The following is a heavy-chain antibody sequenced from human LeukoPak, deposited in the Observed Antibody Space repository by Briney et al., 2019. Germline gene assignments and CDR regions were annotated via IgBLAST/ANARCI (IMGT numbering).Heavy chain of an antibody. V-gene: IGHV4-59*01. Sequence: SETLSLTCTVSGGSISSYYWSWIRQPAGKGLEWIGYIYYSGSTNYNPSLKSRVTISVDTSKNQFSLKLSSVTAADTAVYYCASAAPGIAAAGGFDYWGQGTLVTVSS. J-gene: IGHJ4*02. D-gene: IGHD6-13*01. CDR3: ASAAPGIAAAGGFDY. CDR2: IYYSGST. CDR1: GGSISSYY.